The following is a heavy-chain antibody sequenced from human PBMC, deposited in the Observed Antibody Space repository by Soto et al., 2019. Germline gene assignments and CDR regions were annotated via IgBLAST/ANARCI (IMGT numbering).Heavy chain of an antibody. J-gene: IGHJ4*02. V-gene: IGHV1-46*01. CDR2: INPSGGST. CDR1: GGTFSSYA. Sequence: ASVKVSCKASGGTFSSYAISWVRQAPGQGLEWMGIINPSGGSTSYAQKFQGRVTMTRDTSTSTVYMELSSLRSEDTAVYYCARGARSGDFDYWGQGTLVTVSS. D-gene: IGHD3-10*01. CDR3: ARGARSGDFDY.